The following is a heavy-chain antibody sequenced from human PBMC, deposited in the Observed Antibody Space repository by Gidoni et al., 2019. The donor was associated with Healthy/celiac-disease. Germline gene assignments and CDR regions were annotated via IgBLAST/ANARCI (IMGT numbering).Heavy chain of an antibody. J-gene: IGHJ4*02. V-gene: IGHV3-48*03. CDR1: GVTFSSYD. CDR2: ISSSGITI. D-gene: IGHD3-16*01. CDR3: ARARGGGSDY. Sequence: EVQLVESGGGLVQPGGSLRLSCAASGVTFSSYDLNWGRQAPGKGLEWCSYISSSGITIYYADPGKGRSPIPRDNPKNSLYLQMNSLSAEDTAGYYGARARGGGSDYWGQGTLVTVSS.